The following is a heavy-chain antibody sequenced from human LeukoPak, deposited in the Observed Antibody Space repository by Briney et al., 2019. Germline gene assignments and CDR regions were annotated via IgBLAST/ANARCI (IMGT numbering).Heavy chain of an antibody. Sequence: EGSLRLSCAASGFTFSNAWMSWVRQAPGKGLEWVGRIKSKTDGGTTDYAAPVKGRFTISRDDSKNTLYLQMNSLKTEDTAVYYCTTDIEQWLVLLFDYWGQGTLVTVSS. V-gene: IGHV3-15*01. CDR3: TTDIEQWLVLLFDY. CDR1: GFTFSNAW. J-gene: IGHJ4*02. CDR2: IKSKTDGGTT. D-gene: IGHD6-19*01.